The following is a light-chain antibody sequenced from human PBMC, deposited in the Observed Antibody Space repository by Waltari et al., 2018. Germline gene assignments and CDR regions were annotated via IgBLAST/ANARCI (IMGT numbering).Light chain of an antibody. CDR2: DAS. J-gene: IGKJ1*01. CDR1: QSVRRY. CDR3: QQRSSWPPT. V-gene: IGKV3-11*01. Sequence: EIVLTQSPATLSFSPGERATLSCRASQSVRRYLAWYQQKPGQAPRLLIYDASNRATGIPARFSGGGAGTDFTLTISSLAPEDFAVYYCQQRSSWPPTFGQGTKVEIK.